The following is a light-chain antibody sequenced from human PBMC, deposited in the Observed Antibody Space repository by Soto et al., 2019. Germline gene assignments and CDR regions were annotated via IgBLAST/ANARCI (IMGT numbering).Light chain of an antibody. V-gene: IGKV1-5*01. J-gene: IGKJ4*01. CDR3: RRYSACLVS. Sequence: DIQMTQSPSTLSAFAGDRVTVTCRASRRIGGQLAWYQQRPGTAPKLLIRDASNSNARTLSRLSRSGSGTEFTLTIGRLQPEACASYSCRRYSACLVSFGGGAKGDIK. CDR2: DAS. CDR1: RRIGGQ.